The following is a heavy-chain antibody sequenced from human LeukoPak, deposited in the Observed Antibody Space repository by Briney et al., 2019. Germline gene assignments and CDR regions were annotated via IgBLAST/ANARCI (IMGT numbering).Heavy chain of an antibody. J-gene: IGHJ4*02. CDR3: SRRAAGAFDY. Sequence: SETLSLTCTVSGYSISSGYYWGWIRQPPGKGLEWIGSIYYSGSTYYNPSYKSRVSISIDTSKNQFSLNLFSVTAADTAVYYCSRRAAGAFDYWGQGTLVTVSS. D-gene: IGHD6-13*01. V-gene: IGHV4-38-2*02. CDR1: GYSISSGYY. CDR2: IYYSGST.